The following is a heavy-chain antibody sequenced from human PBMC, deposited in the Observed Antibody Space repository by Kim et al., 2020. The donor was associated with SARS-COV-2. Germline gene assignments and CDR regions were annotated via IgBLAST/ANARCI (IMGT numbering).Heavy chain of an antibody. V-gene: IGHV3-23*01. CDR3: AREGNWYFDL. CDR1: GFTFSSYA. Sequence: GGSLRLSCAASGFTFSSYAMNWVRQAPGEGLDWVSATSGSGGTTKYADSVRGRFTMSRDNSKYTLYLQMSSLRAEDTAIYYCAREGNWYFDLWGRGTLVTVPS. D-gene: IGHD1-26*01. J-gene: IGHJ2*01. CDR2: TSGSGGTT.